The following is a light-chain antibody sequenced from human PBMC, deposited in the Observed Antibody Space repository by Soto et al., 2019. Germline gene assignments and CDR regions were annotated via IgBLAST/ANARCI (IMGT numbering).Light chain of an antibody. CDR1: SSDVGSYNL. Sequence: QSALTQPASVSGSPGQSITISCIGTSSDVGSYNLVSWYQQHPGKAPKLMIYEVSNRPSGVSNRFSGSKSGNTASLTISGLQAEDEADYYCSSYTSSSTWVFGGGNKLTVL. CDR2: EVS. CDR3: SSYTSSSTWV. J-gene: IGLJ3*02. V-gene: IGLV2-14*02.